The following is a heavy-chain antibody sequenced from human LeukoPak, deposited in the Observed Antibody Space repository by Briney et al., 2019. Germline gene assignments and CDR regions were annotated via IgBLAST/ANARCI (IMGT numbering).Heavy chain of an antibody. V-gene: IGHV1-2*02. J-gene: IGHJ6*03. CDR1: GYTFTAYY. CDR3: ARDLYQWLPSTRPRDYYYYMDV. CDR2: INPKSGGT. Sequence: ASVKASCKASGYTFTAYYIHWVRQAPGPGLEDMGWINPKSGGTNDAQKFQGRVTMTRDTSISTAYMELSRLRSDDTAVYYCARDLYQWLPSTRPRDYYYYMDVWGEGTTVTVSS. D-gene: IGHD6-19*01.